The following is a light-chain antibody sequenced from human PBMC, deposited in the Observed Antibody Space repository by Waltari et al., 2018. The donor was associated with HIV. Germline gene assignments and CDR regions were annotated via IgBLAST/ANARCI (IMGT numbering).Light chain of an antibody. CDR1: NSNIGSNT. CDR2: GNT. V-gene: IGLV1-44*01. Sequence: QSVLTQPPSASGTPGQRVTISCSGRNSNIGSNTVNWYQQLPGTAPKLLIYGNTQRPSGAPDRFSGSKSVTSASLAISGLQSEDEADYYCAAWDDSLNGEVVFGGGTKLTVL. CDR3: AAWDDSLNGEVV. J-gene: IGLJ2*01.